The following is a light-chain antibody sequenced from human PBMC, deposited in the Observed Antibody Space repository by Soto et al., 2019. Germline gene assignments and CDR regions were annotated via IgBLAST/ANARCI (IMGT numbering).Light chain of an antibody. Sequence: EIVMTQSPATLSVSPGKRATLSCRASQSVSGNLAWYQQKPGQAPRLLIYGASTRATGIPARFSGSGSGTEFTRTISSLQSEDFAVYYCQQYNNWPPTFGQGTKVEIK. V-gene: IGKV3D-15*01. J-gene: IGKJ1*01. CDR3: QQYNNWPPT. CDR2: GAS. CDR1: QSVSGN.